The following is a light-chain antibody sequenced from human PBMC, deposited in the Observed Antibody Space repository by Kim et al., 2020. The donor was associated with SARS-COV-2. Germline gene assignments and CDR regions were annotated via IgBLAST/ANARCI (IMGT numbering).Light chain of an antibody. Sequence: GQRDNIPCSGRRSNIGCTYVYWCHRLPGTAPKRLRSRNNQRPSGVPDRFSGSKSGTSASLAISGLRSQDEADYYCAVWDDSLSAGVLGGGTQLTVL. J-gene: IGLJ2*01. CDR1: RSNIGCTY. CDR3: AVWDDSLSAGV. CDR2: RNN. V-gene: IGLV1-47*01.